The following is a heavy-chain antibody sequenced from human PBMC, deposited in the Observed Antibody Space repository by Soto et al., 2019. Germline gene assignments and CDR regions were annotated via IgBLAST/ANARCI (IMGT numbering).Heavy chain of an antibody. D-gene: IGHD6-13*01. Sequence: EVQLLESGGGLVQPGGSLRLSCAASGFTFSSYAMSWVRQAPGKGLEWVSAISGSGGSTYYADSVMGRFTISRDNTKNTLYLQMNSLRAEDTAVYYCAKPVHISSWPGESVDAFDIWGQGTMVTVSS. V-gene: IGHV3-23*01. J-gene: IGHJ3*02. CDR1: GFTFSSYA. CDR3: AKPVHISSWPGESVDAFDI. CDR2: ISGSGGST.